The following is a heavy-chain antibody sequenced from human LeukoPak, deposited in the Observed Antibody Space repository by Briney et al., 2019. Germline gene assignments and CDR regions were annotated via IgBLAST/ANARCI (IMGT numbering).Heavy chain of an antibody. CDR3: ASAGSYYYDSSGPSNAFDI. V-gene: IGHV4-59*01. J-gene: IGHJ3*02. Sequence: SQTLSLTCTVPGGSISSYYWSWIRQPPGKGLEWIGYIYYSGSTNYNPSLKSRVTISVDTSKNQFSLKLSSVTAADTAVYYCASAGSYYYDSSGPSNAFDIWGQGTMVTVSS. D-gene: IGHD3-22*01. CDR1: GGSISSYY. CDR2: IYYSGST.